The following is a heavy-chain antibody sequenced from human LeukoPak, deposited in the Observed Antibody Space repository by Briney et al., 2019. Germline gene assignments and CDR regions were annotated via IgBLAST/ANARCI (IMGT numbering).Heavy chain of an antibody. V-gene: IGHV3-53*01. CDR2: IYTGERT. CDR3: TRDLTGTTRSENDY. Sequence: GGSLRLSCVASGLSVRGNYMSWVRQAPGQGLEWVSVIYTGERTYYADSVKGRFTISRDISKNTLYLQMNNLRADDTAMYYCTRDLTGTTRSENDYWGQGTLVTISS. D-gene: IGHD1-14*01. J-gene: IGHJ4*02. CDR1: GLSVRGNY.